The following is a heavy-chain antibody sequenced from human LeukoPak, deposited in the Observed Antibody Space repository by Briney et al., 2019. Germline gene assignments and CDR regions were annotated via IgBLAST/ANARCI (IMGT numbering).Heavy chain of an antibody. D-gene: IGHD3-22*01. CDR1: GGSISSGSYY. V-gene: IGHV4-61*02. Sequence: SETLSLTCTVSGGSISSGSYYWSWIRQPAGQGLEYIGRMYTRGSTNYNPSLKSRVTISVDTSKNQFSLKLNSVTAADTAVYYCARGYDGSGYYYRNWCFDLWGRGTLVTVSS. J-gene: IGHJ2*01. CDR2: MYTRGST. CDR3: ARGYDGSGYYYRNWCFDL.